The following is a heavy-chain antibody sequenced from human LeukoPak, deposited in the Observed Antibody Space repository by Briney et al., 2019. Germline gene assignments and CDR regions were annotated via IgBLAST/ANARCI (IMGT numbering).Heavy chain of an antibody. Sequence: PGGSLRLSCAASGFTFSHYGMHWVRQAPGKGLEWVAVISYDGSNKYYADSVKGRFTISRDNSKNTLYLQMNSLRAEDTAVYYCAREGPRGIVLMVYDYFDYWGQGTLVTVSS. CDR1: GFTFSHYG. CDR3: AREGPRGIVLMVYDYFDY. CDR2: ISYDGSNK. D-gene: IGHD2-8*01. V-gene: IGHV3-30*19. J-gene: IGHJ4*02.